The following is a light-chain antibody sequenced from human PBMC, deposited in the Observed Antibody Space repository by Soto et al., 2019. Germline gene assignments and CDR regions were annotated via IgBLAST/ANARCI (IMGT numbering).Light chain of an antibody. Sequence: QSALTQPASVSGSPGQSITISCTGTSSDVGDYKYVSWNQKHPGKAPKALIYEVSNRPSGVSNRFSGSKSGNTASLTISGLQAEDEADYYCSSYTTSNTLVFGPGTKLTVL. V-gene: IGLV2-14*01. CDR1: SSDVGDYKY. CDR2: EVS. CDR3: SSYTTSNTLV. J-gene: IGLJ1*01.